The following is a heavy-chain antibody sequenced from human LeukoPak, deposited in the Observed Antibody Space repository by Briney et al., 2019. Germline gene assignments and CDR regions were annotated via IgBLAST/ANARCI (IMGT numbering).Heavy chain of an antibody. V-gene: IGHV4-59*01. CDR1: GGSISSYY. J-gene: IGHJ4*02. Sequence: SETLSLTCTVSGGSISSYYWSWIRQPPGKGLEWVGYIYYSGSTNYNPSLKSRVTISVDTSKNQFSLKLSSVTAADTAVYYCARVVRGGYPDYWGQGTLVTVSS. CDR3: ARVVRGGYPDY. D-gene: IGHD3-22*01. CDR2: IYYSGST.